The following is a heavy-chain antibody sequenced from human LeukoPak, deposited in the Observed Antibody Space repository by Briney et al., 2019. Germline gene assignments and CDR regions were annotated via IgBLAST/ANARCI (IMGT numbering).Heavy chain of an antibody. V-gene: IGHV4-59*06. CDR2: IYYSGST. J-gene: IGHJ3*02. CDR3: ASMTDAFDI. D-gene: IGHD2-8*01. Sequence: SETLSLTCTVSGGSISGYHWSWIRQPPGKGLEWIGYIYYSGSTYYNPSLKSRVTISVDTSKNQFSLKLSSVTAADTAVYYCASMTDAFDIWGQGTMVTVSS. CDR1: GGSISGYH.